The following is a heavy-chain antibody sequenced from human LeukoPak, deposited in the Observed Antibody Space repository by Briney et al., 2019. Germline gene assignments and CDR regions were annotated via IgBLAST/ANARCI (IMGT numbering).Heavy chain of an antibody. Sequence: SETLSLTCTVSGGSISSSSYYWGWIRQPPGKGLEWIGEINHSGGTNYNPSLKSRVTISVDTSKNRFSLKLSSVTAADTAIYYCASSRNYDSSGYWAYYFDYWVQGTLVTVSS. CDR2: INHSGGT. V-gene: IGHV4-39*02. CDR3: ASSRNYDSSGYWAYYFDY. D-gene: IGHD3-22*01. J-gene: IGHJ4*02. CDR1: GGSISSSSYY.